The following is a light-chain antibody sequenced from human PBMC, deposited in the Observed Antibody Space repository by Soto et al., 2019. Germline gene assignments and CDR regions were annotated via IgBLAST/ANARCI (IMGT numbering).Light chain of an antibody. CDR1: QSVGSY. V-gene: IGKV3-11*01. Sequence: EIVLTQSPATLSLSPWERATLSCRASQSVGSYLTWYQQKPGQAPRLLIYETSKRATGIPARFSGSGSWTDFTLTISSLEPEDFAVYYCQQRSSWPRTFGQGTKVEIK. CDR2: ETS. J-gene: IGKJ1*01. CDR3: QQRSSWPRT.